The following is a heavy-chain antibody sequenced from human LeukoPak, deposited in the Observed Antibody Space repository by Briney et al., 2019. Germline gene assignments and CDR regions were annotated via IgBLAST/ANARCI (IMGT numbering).Heavy chain of an antibody. CDR3: AREENILGATYYYYGMDV. Sequence: GASVKVSCKASGGTFSSYAISCVRQAPGQGLEWMGRIIPIPGVANYAQKFQGRVTITADKSTSTAYMELSSLRSEDTAVYYCAREENILGATYYYYGMDVWGQGTTVTVSS. D-gene: IGHD1-26*01. CDR1: GGTFSSYA. V-gene: IGHV1-69*04. J-gene: IGHJ6*02. CDR2: IIPIPGVA.